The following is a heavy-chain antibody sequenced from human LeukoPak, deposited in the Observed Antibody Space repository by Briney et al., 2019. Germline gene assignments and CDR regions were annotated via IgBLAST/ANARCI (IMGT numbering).Heavy chain of an antibody. D-gene: IGHD4-17*01. J-gene: IGHJ4*02. V-gene: IGHV4-61*02. Sequence: SQTLSLTCTVSGGSISSGSYYWSWIRQPAGKGLEWIGRIYTSGSTNYNPSLKSRVTISVDTSKNQFSLKLSSVTAADTAVYYCTRLRGYGDYFDYWGQGTLVTVSS. CDR2: IYTSGST. CDR1: GGSISSGSYY. CDR3: TRLRGYGDYFDY.